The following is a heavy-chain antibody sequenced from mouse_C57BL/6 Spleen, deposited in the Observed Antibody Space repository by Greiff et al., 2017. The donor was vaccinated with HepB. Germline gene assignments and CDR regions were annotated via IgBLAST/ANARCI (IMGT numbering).Heavy chain of an antibody. CDR2: ISYDGSN. D-gene: IGHD2-4*01. V-gene: IGHV3-6*01. CDR3: ARGGIYYDYDEGVDY. J-gene: IGHJ2*01. CDR1: GYSITSGYY. Sequence: EVQVVESGPGLVKPSQSLSLTCSVTGYSITSGYYWNWIRQFPGNKLEWMGYISYDGSNNYNPSLKNRISITRDTSKNQFFLKLNSVTTEDTATYYCARGGIYYDYDEGVDYWGQGTTLTVSS.